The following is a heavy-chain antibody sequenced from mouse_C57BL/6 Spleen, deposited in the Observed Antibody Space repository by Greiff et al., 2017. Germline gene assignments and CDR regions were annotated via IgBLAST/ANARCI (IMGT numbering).Heavy chain of an antibody. CDR2: IHPNSGST. J-gene: IGHJ4*01. CDR3: HYGYDEGDAMDY. Sequence: QVQLQQPGAELVKPGASVKLSCKASGYTFTSYWMHWVKQRPGQGLEWIGMIHPNSGSTNYNEKFKSKATLTVDKSSSTAYMQLSSLTSEDSAVYDCHYGYDEGDAMDYWGQGTSVTVSS. V-gene: IGHV1-64*01. CDR1: GYTFTSYW. D-gene: IGHD2-2*01.